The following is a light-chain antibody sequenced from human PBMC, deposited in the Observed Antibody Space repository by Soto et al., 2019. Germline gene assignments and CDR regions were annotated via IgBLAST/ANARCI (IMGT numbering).Light chain of an antibody. CDR1: SSDVGSYNY. V-gene: IGLV2-14*01. J-gene: IGLJ1*01. Sequence: QSVLTQPASVSGSPGQSITISCTGTSSDVGSYNYVAWYQQFPGKTPKLMIYEVRNRPSGVPSRFSGYKSGNTASLTISGLQAEDEADYSCISYTGSDTSYVFGTGTKLTVL. CDR2: EVR. CDR3: ISYTGSDTSYV.